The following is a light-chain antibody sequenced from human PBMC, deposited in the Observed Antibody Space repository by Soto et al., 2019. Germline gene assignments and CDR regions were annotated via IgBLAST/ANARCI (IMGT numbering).Light chain of an antibody. J-gene: IGKJ3*01. CDR1: QSVSSN. V-gene: IGKV3-15*01. Sequence: EIVMTQSPATLSVSPGERATLSCRASQSVSSNLAWYQQNPGQAPRLPIYGASTRATGIPARFSGSGSGTEFTLTISSLQSEDFAVYYCQQYNNWPGTFGPGTKVDIK. CDR3: QQYNNWPGT. CDR2: GAS.